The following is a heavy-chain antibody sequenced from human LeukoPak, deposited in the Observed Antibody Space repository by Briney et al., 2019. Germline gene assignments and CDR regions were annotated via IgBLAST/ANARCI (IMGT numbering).Heavy chain of an antibody. V-gene: IGHV5-51*01. J-gene: IGHJ4*02. CDR2: IYPGDSDT. D-gene: IGHD3-10*01. CDR3: PRRRSSTLIDY. CDR1: GYSFTSYW. Sequence: GESLKISCKGSGYSFTSYWIAWVRQMPGKGLEWMGIIYPGDSDTTYSPSFQGQVTISADKSISTAYLQWSSLKASDTAMYFCPRRRSSTLIDYWGQGTLVTVSS.